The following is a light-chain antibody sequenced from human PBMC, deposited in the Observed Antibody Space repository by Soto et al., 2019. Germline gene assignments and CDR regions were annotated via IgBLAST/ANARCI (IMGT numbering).Light chain of an antibody. V-gene: IGLV1-47*01. CDR2: SNS. CDR3: ASWEDSPSVHWV. Sequence: QSVLTQPPSASGTPGQTVTISCSGGTSNIGTNFVSWYQQLPGMAPKLLIQSNSQRPSDVPERFSGSKSGTSASLAIGGLRSEDAAAYYCASWEDSPSVHWVFGGGTQLTVL. CDR1: TSNIGTNF. J-gene: IGLJ3*02.